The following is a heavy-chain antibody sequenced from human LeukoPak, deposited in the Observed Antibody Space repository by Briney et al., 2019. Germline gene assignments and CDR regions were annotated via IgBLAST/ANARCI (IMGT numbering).Heavy chain of an antibody. V-gene: IGHV1-18*01. CDR3: ARDPSNTSGWYEIFDY. CDR2: ISTYNGDT. D-gene: IGHD6-19*01. J-gene: IGHJ4*02. Sequence: ASVKVSCKASGYTFTRYGISWVRQAPGQGLEWMGWISTYNGDTHYAQKVQGRVTMTTDTSTNTAYMELRSLRSDDTAVYYCARDPSNTSGWYEIFDYWGQGTLVTVSS. CDR1: GYTFTRYG.